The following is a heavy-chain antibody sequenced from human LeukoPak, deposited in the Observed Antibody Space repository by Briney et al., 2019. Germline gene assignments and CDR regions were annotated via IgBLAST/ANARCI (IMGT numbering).Heavy chain of an antibody. Sequence: SDTQTLLCTVSGGPISSSSYYWGWIRQPPAKGLEWFGCTYYSGSTYYNPSLKSRVTISVDTSKNHFSLKLSSVTAADTAVYYCARGGSYYSPYYYGMDVWGQVTTVTVS. V-gene: IGHV4-39*02. CDR3: ARGGSYYSPYYYGMDV. J-gene: IGHJ6*02. CDR1: GGPISSSSYY. CDR2: TYYSGST. D-gene: IGHD1-26*01.